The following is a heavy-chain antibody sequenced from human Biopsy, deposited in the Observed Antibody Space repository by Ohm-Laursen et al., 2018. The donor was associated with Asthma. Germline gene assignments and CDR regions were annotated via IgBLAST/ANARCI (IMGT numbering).Heavy chain of an antibody. J-gene: IGHJ4*02. CDR1: GFTFMTYG. Sequence: SLRLSCTASGFTFMTYGMHWVRQVPGKGLEWVATVGSDESYTDHADSVKGRFTISRDNSKNTLHLQMNSLSPEDAAVYYCARDFSRAIMIGGGREHYFDFWGQGTLVTVSS. D-gene: IGHD3-16*01. CDR2: VGSDESYT. CDR3: ARDFSRAIMIGGGREHYFDF. V-gene: IGHV3-33*01.